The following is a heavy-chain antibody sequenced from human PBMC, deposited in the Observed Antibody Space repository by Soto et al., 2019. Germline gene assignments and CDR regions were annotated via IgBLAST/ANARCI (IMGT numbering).Heavy chain of an antibody. CDR3: ARDQVFAAVAGTEYYYYYYGMDV. V-gene: IGHV3-33*01. J-gene: IGHJ6*02. CDR1: GFTFSSYG. CDR2: IWYDGSNK. Sequence: GGSLRLSCAASGFTFSSYGMHWVRQAPGKGLEWVAVIWYDGSNKYYADSVKGRFTISRDNSKNTLYLQMNSLRAEDTAVYYCARDQVFAAVAGTEYYYYYYGMDVWGQGTTVTVSS. D-gene: IGHD6-19*01.